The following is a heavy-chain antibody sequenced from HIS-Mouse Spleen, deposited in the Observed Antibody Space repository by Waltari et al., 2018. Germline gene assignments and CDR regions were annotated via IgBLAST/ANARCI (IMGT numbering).Heavy chain of an antibody. J-gene: IGHJ6*02. CDR1: GFTVSSNY. Sequence: EVQLVESGGGLIQPGGSLRLSCAASGFTVSSNYMSWVRQAPGKGVGGVSVISSGGSTYYADAVKGRFTISRDNSKNTLYLQMNSLRAEDTAVYYCARDTVIAARSYGMDVWGQGTTVTVSS. D-gene: IGHD6-6*01. CDR3: ARDTVIAARSYGMDV. CDR2: ISSGGST. V-gene: IGHV3-53*01.